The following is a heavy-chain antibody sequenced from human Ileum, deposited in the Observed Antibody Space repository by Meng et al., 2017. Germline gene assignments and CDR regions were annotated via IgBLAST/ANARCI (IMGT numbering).Heavy chain of an antibody. D-gene: IGHD3-3*01. Sequence: QVQLVQSGAEVKKPGSSAKVFCKASGGTFSSYTISWVRQAPGQGLEWMGRIIPILGIANYAQKFQGRVTITADKSTSTAYMELSSLRSEDTAVYYCARSSLGWPFLPFDYWGQGTLVTVSS. V-gene: IGHV1-69*02. CDR1: GGTFSSYT. J-gene: IGHJ4*02. CDR3: ARSSLGWPFLPFDY. CDR2: IIPILGIA.